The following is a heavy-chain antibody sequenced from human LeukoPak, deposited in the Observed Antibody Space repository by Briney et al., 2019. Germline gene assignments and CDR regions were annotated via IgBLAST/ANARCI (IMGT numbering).Heavy chain of an antibody. CDR1: GGTFGNDA. CDR3: ARALDSSGYYTVTTSSFDY. D-gene: IGHD3-22*01. J-gene: IGHJ4*02. CDR2: IIPMFGTT. Sequence: ASVKVSCKASGGTFGNDAIGWVRQAPGQGLEWVGRIIPMFGTTNYAQKFQDRVTFTTDESTSTAHMELSSLRSEDTAVYYCARALDSSGYYTVTTSSFDYWGQGTLVTVSS. V-gene: IGHV1-69*05.